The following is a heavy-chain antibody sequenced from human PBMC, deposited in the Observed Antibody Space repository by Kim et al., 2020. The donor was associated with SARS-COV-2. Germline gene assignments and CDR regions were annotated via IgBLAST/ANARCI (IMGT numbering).Heavy chain of an antibody. CDR2: AGDT. J-gene: IGHJ4*02. V-gene: IGHV3-13*01. CDR3: ARGHDYSF. Sequence: AGDTYYPGSVKGLFTIARENAKNSLYLQMNSLRAGDTAVYYCARGHDYSFWGQGTLVTVSS. D-gene: IGHD2-15*01.